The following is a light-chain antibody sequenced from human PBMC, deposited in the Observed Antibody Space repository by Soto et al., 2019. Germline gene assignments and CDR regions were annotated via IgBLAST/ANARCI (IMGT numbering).Light chain of an antibody. CDR3: SSYTSSSTRV. CDR2: EVS. J-gene: IGLJ3*02. Sequence: QSALTQPASVSGSPGQSITISCTGTSSDVGGYNYVSWYQQHPGKAPKLMIYEVSNRPSGVSNRFSGSKSGNTGSLTISGLQALSEADYSCSSYTSSSTRVFGGGTKLAVL. V-gene: IGLV2-14*01. CDR1: SSDVGGYNY.